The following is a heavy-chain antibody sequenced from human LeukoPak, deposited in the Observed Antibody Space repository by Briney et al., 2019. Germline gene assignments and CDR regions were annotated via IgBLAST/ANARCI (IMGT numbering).Heavy chain of an antibody. D-gene: IGHD3-9*01. V-gene: IGHV1-2*02. CDR1: GYTFTGYY. J-gene: IGHJ4*02. CDR3: ARASTHYDILTGYWGGLYYFDY. Sequence: ASVKVSCKASGYTFTGYYMHWVRQAPGQGLEWMGWINPNSGGTNYAQKFQGRVTMTRDTSISTAYMELSRLRSDDTAVYYCARASTHYDILTGYWGGLYYFDYWGQGTLVTVSS. CDR2: INPNSGGT.